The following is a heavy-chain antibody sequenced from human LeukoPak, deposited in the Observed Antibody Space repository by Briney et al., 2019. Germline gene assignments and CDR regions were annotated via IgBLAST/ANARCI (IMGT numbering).Heavy chain of an antibody. CDR1: GFTFSSYW. Sequence: PGGSLRLSCAASGFTFSSYWMTWVRQAPGKGLEWVANIKQDGSEKYYVDSVKGRFTISRDNAKNSLYLQMNSLRAEDTAEYYCERLLGHFDLWGRGTLVTVSS. CDR2: IKQDGSEK. V-gene: IGHV3-7*05. CDR3: ERLLGHFDL. J-gene: IGHJ2*01. D-gene: IGHD3-16*01.